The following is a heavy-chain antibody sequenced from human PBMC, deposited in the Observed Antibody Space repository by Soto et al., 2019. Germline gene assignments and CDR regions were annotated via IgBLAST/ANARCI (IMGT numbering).Heavy chain of an antibody. D-gene: IGHD3-10*01. V-gene: IGHV5-51*01. J-gene: IGHJ6*02. CDR1: GKSVSVDW. CDR3: GTRVGEGWFAR. CDR2: IWPRDSDT. Sequence: SGKSVSVDWRGGIRQTAGKGLEWMGIIWPRDSDTRYSPSFQGQVPISADRSIISAYLQWRSLKASDAGLYYCGTRVGEGWFARWSQWTSLTVSS.